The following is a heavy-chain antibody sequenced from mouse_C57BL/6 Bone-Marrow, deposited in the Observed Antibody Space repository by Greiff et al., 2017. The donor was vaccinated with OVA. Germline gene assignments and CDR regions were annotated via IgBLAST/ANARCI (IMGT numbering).Heavy chain of an antibody. CDR2: ISNLAYSI. CDR3: ARIYYDYDGYWYFDV. J-gene: IGHJ1*03. V-gene: IGHV5-15*01. D-gene: IGHD2-4*01. CDR1: GFTFSDYG. Sequence: EVQVVESGGGLVQPGGSLKLSCAASGFTFSDYGMAWVRQAPRKGPEWVAFISNLAYSIYYADTVTGRFTISRENAKNTLYLEMSSLRSEDTAMYYCARIYYDYDGYWYFDVWGTGTTVTVSS.